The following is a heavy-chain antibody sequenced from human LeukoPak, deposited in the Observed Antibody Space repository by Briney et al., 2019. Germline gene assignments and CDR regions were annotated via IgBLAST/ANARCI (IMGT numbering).Heavy chain of an antibody. V-gene: IGHV3-21*01. CDR3: AKDRAVAADGAFDY. CDR2: ISSSSSYI. D-gene: IGHD6-19*01. CDR1: GFTFSSYS. J-gene: IGHJ4*02. Sequence: GGSLRLSCVASGFTFSSYSMNWVRQAPGKGLEWVSCISSSSSYIYYADSVKGRFTISRDNAKNSLYLQMNSLRADDTAVYYCAKDRAVAADGAFDYWGQGTLVTVSS.